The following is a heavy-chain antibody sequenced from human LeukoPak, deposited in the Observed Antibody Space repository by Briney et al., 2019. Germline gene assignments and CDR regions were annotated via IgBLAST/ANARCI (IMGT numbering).Heavy chain of an antibody. V-gene: IGHV3-7*01. Sequence: PGGSLRLSCEASGFMFRTYWMDWVRQAPGRGLEWVANINQDGSEKYYVDSVKGRFTISRDNTRNSLYLQMNSLRAEDTAVYYCSRALEVWGKGTTVTVSS. J-gene: IGHJ6*04. CDR3: SRALEV. CDR1: GFMFRTYW. CDR2: INQDGSEK.